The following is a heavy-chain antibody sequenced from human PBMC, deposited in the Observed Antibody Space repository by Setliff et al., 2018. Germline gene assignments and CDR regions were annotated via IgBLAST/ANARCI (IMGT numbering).Heavy chain of an antibody. D-gene: IGHD1-1*01. Sequence: KTSETLSLTCTAYGGTFSDYYWTWIRQPPGKGLEWIGEINHRGTTYSNASLASRLTISVDTAKNQFSLKLTSVTAADTAVYYCARTGTYRYFDYWGQGTRVTVSS. J-gene: IGHJ4*02. V-gene: IGHV4-34*01. CDR3: ARTGTYRYFDY. CDR1: GGTFSDYY. CDR2: INHRGTT.